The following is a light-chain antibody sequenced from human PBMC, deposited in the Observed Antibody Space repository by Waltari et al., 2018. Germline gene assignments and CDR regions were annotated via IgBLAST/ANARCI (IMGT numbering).Light chain of an antibody. CDR2: NNN. CDR3: ATWDDSLNAVI. CDR1: SSNIGSNT. V-gene: IGLV1-44*01. J-gene: IGLJ2*01. Sequence: QSVLTQPPSPSGPPGQRVTISCSGSSSNIGSNTAHWYQQFPGTAPKLLIYNNNQRPSGVPDRFSGSKSGTSASLAISGLQSEDEADYYCATWDDSLNAVIFGGGTKLTVL.